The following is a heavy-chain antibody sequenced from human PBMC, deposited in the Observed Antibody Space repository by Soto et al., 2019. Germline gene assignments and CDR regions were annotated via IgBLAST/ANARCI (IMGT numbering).Heavy chain of an antibody. V-gene: IGHV3-9*01. Sequence: EVQLVESGGGLVQPGRSLRLSCAASGFTFDDYAMHWVRQAPGKGLEWVSGISWNSGSIGYADSVKGRFTISRDNAKNSLYLQMNSLRAEDTALYYCAKANSFDIVVVPAAPKYFDYWGQGTLVTVSS. J-gene: IGHJ4*02. CDR2: ISWNSGSI. D-gene: IGHD2-2*01. CDR1: GFTFDDYA. CDR3: AKANSFDIVVVPAAPKYFDY.